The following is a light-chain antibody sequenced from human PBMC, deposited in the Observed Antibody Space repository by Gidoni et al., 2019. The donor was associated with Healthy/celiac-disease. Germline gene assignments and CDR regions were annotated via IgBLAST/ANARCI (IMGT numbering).Light chain of an antibody. CDR2: GAS. J-gene: IGKJ2*01. CDR3: QRYGSTPMYT. CDR1: QSVSSSY. Sequence: EIVLTQSPGTLSLSPGERATLSCRASQSVSSSYLDWYQQKPGQAPRLLIYGASSRATGIPDRVSGSGSGTDFTLTISRLEPEDFAVYYCQRYGSTPMYTFGQGTKLEIK. V-gene: IGKV3-20*01.